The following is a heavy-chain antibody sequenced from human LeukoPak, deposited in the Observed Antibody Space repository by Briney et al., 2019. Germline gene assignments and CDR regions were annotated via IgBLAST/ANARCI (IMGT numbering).Heavy chain of an antibody. CDR3: ARDGNYYDSSGS. CDR2: ISSSGSTI. CDR1: EFTFSSYE. D-gene: IGHD3-22*01. J-gene: IGHJ5*02. V-gene: IGHV3-48*03. Sequence: PGGSLRLSCAASEFTFSSYEMNWVRQAPGKGLEWVSYISSSGSTIYYADSVKGRFTISRDNAKNSLYLQMNSLRAEDTAVYYCARDGNYYDSSGSWGQGTLVTVSS.